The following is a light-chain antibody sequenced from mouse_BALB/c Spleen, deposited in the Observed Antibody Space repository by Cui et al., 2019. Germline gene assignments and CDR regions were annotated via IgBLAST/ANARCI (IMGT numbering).Light chain of an antibody. CDR2: STS. J-gene: IGKJ4*01. CDR1: SSVSY. V-gene: IGKV4-57*01. Sequence: QIVLTQSPAIMSASPGEKVTITCSASSSVSYMHWFQQKPGTSPKLWIYSTSNLASAVPARFSGSGSGTSYSLTISRMEAEDAATYYCQQRSSYPFTFGSGTKLEIK. CDR3: QQRSSYPFT.